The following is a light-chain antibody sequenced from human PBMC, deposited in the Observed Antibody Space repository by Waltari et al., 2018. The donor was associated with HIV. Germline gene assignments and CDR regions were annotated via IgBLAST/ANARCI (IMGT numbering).Light chain of an antibody. J-gene: IGLJ1*01. CDR1: SSNIANSY. CDR2: DNN. Sequence: QSVLTQSPSVSAAPGQKVTISCPGNSSNIANSYVSWYHQLPGTAPKLLIYDNNKRPSGIPDRFSGSKSGTSATLGITGLQTGDEADYYCGTWDSSLSAEVFGTGTKVTVL. CDR3: GTWDSSLSAEV. V-gene: IGLV1-51*01.